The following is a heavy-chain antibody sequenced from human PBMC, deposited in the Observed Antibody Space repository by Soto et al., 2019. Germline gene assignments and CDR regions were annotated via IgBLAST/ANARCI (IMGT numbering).Heavy chain of an antibody. CDR3: ASGDIVLVPASRNYYGMDV. CDR2: IIPIFGTA. Sequence: QVQLVQSGAEVKKPGSSVKVSCKAPGGTFSSYAISWVRQAPGQGLEWMGGIIPIFGTAKYSQKFQGRVTITADESTSTAYMELSSLRSEDTAVYYCASGDIVLVPASRNYYGMDVWGQGTTVTVSS. J-gene: IGHJ6*02. D-gene: IGHD2-2*01. V-gene: IGHV1-69*12. CDR1: GGTFSSYA.